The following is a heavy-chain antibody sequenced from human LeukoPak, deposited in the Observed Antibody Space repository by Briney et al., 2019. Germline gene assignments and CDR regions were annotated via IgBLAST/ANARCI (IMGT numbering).Heavy chain of an antibody. CDR3: ARALTQYYDSSAAAGY. Sequence: GASVKVSYKASGYTFTSYDINWVRQATGQGLEWMGWMNPNSGNTGYAQKFQGRDTMTRNTSISTAYMELSSLRSEDTAVYYCARALTQYYDSSAAAGYWGQGTLVTVSS. J-gene: IGHJ4*02. V-gene: IGHV1-8*01. CDR1: GYTFTSYD. D-gene: IGHD3-22*01. CDR2: MNPNSGNT.